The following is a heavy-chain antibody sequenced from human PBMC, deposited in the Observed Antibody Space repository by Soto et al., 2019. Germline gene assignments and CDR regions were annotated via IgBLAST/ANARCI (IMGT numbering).Heavy chain of an antibody. CDR3: AGLDCSSTSCYPYYYYYYYMDV. V-gene: IGHV4-59*08. CDR2: IYYSGST. CDR1: GGSISSYY. D-gene: IGHD2-2*01. Sequence: SETLSLTCTVSGGSISSYYWSWIRQPPGKGLEWIGYIYYSGSTNYNPSLKSRVTISVDTSKNQFSLKLSSVTAADTAVYYCAGLDCSSTSCYPYYYYYYYMDVWGKGTTVTVSS. J-gene: IGHJ6*03.